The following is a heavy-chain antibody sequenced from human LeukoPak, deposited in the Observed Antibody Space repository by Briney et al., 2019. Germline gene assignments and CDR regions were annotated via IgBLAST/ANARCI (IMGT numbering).Heavy chain of an antibody. CDR2: INPSGGST. CDR3: ARESGLLWFGELLPSRDAFDI. D-gene: IGHD3-10*01. V-gene: IGHV1-46*01. J-gene: IGHJ3*02. CDR1: GYTFTSYY. Sequence: ASVKVSCKASGYTFTSYYMHWVRQAPGQGLEWMGIINPSGGSTSYAQKFQGRVTMTRDTSTSTVYMELSSLRSEDTAVYYCARESGLLWFGELLPSRDAFDIWSQGTMVTVSS.